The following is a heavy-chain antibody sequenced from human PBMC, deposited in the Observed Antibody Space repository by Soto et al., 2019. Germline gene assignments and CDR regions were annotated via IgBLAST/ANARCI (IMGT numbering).Heavy chain of an antibody. J-gene: IGHJ4*02. CDR1: GGTFSSYT. Sequence: QVQLVQSGAEVKKPGSSVKVSCKASGGTFSSYTISWVRQAPGQGLEWMGRIIPILGIANYAQKFQGRVTIAADKSTSTAYMELSSVRSEDTAVYYCARAAGYGDYVLGYWGQGTLVTVSS. CDR2: IIPILGIA. CDR3: ARAAGYGDYVLGY. V-gene: IGHV1-69*02. D-gene: IGHD4-17*01.